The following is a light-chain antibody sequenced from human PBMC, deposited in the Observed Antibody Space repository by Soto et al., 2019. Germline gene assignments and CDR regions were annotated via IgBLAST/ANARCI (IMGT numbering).Light chain of an antibody. V-gene: IGLV3-1*01. J-gene: IGLJ2*01. CDR1: KLGDKY. CDR3: QAWDSSNVV. CDR2: QDS. Sequence: SYELTQPPSVSVSPGQTASINCSGDKLGDKYACWYQQKPGQSPVLVIYQDSKRPSGIPERFSGSNSGNTATLTISGTQAMDEADYYCQAWDSSNVVFGGGTKVTVL.